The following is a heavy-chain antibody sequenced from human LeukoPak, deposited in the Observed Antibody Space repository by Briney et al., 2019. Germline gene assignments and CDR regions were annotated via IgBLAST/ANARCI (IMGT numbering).Heavy chain of an antibody. D-gene: IGHD1-26*01. J-gene: IGHJ4*02. Sequence: KPSETLSLTCTVSGGSISSSSYYWGWIRQPPGKGLGWIGSIYYSGSTYYNPSLKSRVTISVDTSKNQFSLKLSSVTAADTAVYYCARELIGGSYHFDYWGQGTLVTVSS. CDR2: IYYSGST. CDR3: ARELIGGSYHFDY. V-gene: IGHV4-39*07. CDR1: GGSISSSSYY.